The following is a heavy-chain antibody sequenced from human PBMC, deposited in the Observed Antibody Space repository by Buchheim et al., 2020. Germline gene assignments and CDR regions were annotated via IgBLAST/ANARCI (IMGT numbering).Heavy chain of an antibody. Sequence: EVQLVESGGGLVQPGRSLRLSCTASGFTFGDYAMSWVRQAPGKGLEWVGFIRSKAYGGTTEYAASVKGRFTISRDDSKSIAYLQMNSLKTEDTAVYYCTRNQWLVLRFDPWGQGTL. V-gene: IGHV3-49*04. CDR2: IRSKAYGGTT. D-gene: IGHD6-19*01. J-gene: IGHJ5*02. CDR1: GFTFGDYA. CDR3: TRNQWLVLRFDP.